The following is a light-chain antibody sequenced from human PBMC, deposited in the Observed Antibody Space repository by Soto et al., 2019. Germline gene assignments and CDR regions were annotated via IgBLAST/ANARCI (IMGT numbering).Light chain of an antibody. CDR1: QSISSD. J-gene: IGKJ4*01. Sequence: EVVMTQSPATLSVSPGERATLSCRASQSISSDLAWYQQKPGQAPRLLIYGASTRASDIPARFSGSGSGTEFTLTISSLEPEDFAVYYCQQFSSYPLTFGGGTKVDIK. CDR3: QQFSSYPLT. V-gene: IGKV3-15*01. CDR2: GAS.